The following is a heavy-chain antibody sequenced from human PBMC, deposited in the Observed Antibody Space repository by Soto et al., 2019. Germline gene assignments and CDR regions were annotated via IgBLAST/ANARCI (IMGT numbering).Heavy chain of an antibody. V-gene: IGHV4-59*01. J-gene: IGHJ5*02. CDR2: IYYSGST. D-gene: IGHD3-9*01. CDR1: GFTFDDYA. CDR3: ASQYYDILTGYSPHWFDP. Sequence: GSLRLSCAASGFTFDDYAMHWVRQPPGKGLEWIGYIYYSGSTNYNPSLKSRVTISVDTSKNQFSLKLSSVTAADTAVFYCASQYYDILTGYSPHWFDPWGQGTLVTVSS.